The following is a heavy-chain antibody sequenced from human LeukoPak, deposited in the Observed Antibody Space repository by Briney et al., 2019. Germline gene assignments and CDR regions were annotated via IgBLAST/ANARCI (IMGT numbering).Heavy chain of an antibody. V-gene: IGHV3-11*01. Sequence: PGGSLRLSCAASGFTFSDYYMSWIRQAPGKGLEWVSYISSSGSTIYYADSVKGRFTISRDNAKNSLYLQMNSLRVEDTAVYYCAKATSVTTLFDYWGQGTLVTVSS. CDR2: ISSSGSTI. J-gene: IGHJ4*02. CDR1: GFTFSDYY. D-gene: IGHD4-17*01. CDR3: AKATSVTTLFDY.